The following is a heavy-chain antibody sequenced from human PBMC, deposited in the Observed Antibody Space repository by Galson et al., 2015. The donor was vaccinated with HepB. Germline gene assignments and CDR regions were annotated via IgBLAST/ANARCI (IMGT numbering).Heavy chain of an antibody. V-gene: IGHV3-48*03. CDR3: ATTKFGSGAYWTFDI. J-gene: IGHJ3*02. D-gene: IGHD4/OR15-4a*01. CDR2: ISTNGATI. Sequence: MNWVRQTPGKGLQWVSYISTNGATIHYADSVKGRFTIARDNAKNTMWLQMNSLRAEDTAVYYCATTKFGSGAYWTFDIWGQGTLVTVSS.